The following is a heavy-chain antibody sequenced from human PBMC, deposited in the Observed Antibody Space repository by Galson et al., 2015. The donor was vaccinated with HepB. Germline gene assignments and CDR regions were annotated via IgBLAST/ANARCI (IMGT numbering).Heavy chain of an antibody. CDR1: GYTFTTYV. CDR2: VNTYNGDT. Sequence: SVKVSCKASGYTFTTYVISWVRQARGQGLQWMGRVNTYNGDTQYAPDLQDRLTMTTDTSTSTAYMELSSLRSEDTAVYYCARGGRRIDVVVPAVRGFYFDYWGQGTLVSVSS. J-gene: IGHJ4*02. D-gene: IGHD2-2*01. V-gene: IGHV1-18*01. CDR3: ARGGRRIDVVVPAVRGFYFDY.